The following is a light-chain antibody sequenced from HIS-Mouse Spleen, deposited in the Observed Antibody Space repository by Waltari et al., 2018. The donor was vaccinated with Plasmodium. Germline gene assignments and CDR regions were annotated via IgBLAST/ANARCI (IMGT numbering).Light chain of an antibody. CDR1: QSISSY. V-gene: IGKV1-39*01. Sequence: DIQMTQSPSSVSASVGDRVTITCRASQSISSYLNWYQQKPGKAPKLLFYAASSLQSGVPSRFSGSGSGTDFTLTISSLQPEDFATYYCQQNYNTWTFGQGTKVEIK. CDR2: AAS. CDR3: QQNYNTWT. J-gene: IGKJ1*01.